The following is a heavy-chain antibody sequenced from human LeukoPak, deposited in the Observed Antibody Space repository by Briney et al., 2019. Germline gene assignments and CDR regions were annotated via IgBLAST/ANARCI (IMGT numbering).Heavy chain of an antibody. J-gene: IGHJ5*02. D-gene: IGHD3-3*01. Sequence: GGSLRLSCAASGFSFSDYYMSWIRQAPGKGLEWLSYISSSGSDIYYADSVRGRFTISRDNAKNSLYLQMNSLRAEDTAVYYCARNARNYDFWSGYLEFDPWGQGTLVTVSS. V-gene: IGHV3-11*01. CDR3: ARNARNYDFWSGYLEFDP. CDR1: GFSFSDYY. CDR2: ISSSGSDI.